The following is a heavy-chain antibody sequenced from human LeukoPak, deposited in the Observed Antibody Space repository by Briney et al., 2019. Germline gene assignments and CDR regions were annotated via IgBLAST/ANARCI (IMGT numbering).Heavy chain of an antibody. V-gene: IGHV1-2*02. D-gene: IGHD2-2*01. J-gene: IGHJ4*02. CDR2: INPNSGGT. Sequence: ASVKVSCKASGYTFTGYYMHWVRQAPGQGLEWMGWINPNSGGTNYAQKFQGRVTMTRDTSISTAYMELSRLRSDDTAVYYCARSSGEFVVVPAAMYDYWGQGTLVTVSS. CDR1: GYTFTGYY. CDR3: ARSSGEFVVVPAAMYDY.